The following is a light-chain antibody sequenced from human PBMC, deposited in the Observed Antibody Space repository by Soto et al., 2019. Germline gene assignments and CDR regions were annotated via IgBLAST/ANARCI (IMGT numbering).Light chain of an antibody. CDR2: GAS. J-gene: IGKJ1*01. V-gene: IGKV3-20*01. CDR1: QSVSNNY. Sequence: VVLTHSPATLSCSPGEMATLSFRASQSVSNNYLAWYQQKPGQAPRLLIYGASNRATGIPDRFSGSGSGTDFTLTISRLEPEDFAVYYCQQYGSSGTFGQGTKVDIK. CDR3: QQYGSSGT.